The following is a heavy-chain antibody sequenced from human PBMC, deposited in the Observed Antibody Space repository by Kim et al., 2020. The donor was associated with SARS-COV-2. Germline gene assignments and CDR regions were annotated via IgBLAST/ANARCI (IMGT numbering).Heavy chain of an antibody. D-gene: IGHD6-13*01. CDR2: IIPIFGTA. Sequence: SVKVSCKASGGTFSSYAISWVRQAPGQGLEWMGGIIPIFGTANYAQKFQGRVTITADESTSTAYMELSSLRSEDTAVYYCAREYSSSWKRMGKSSAFDYWGQGTLVTVSS. CDR3: AREYSSSWKRMGKSSAFDY. J-gene: IGHJ4*02. CDR1: GGTFSSYA. V-gene: IGHV1-69*13.